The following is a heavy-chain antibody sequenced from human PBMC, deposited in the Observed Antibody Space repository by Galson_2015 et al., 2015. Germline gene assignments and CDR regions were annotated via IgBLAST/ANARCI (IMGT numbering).Heavy chain of an antibody. J-gene: IGHJ6*02. V-gene: IGHV3-11*04. Sequence: SLRLSCAASGFTFSDYYMSWIRQAPGKGLEWVSYISSSGSTIYYADSVKGRFTISRDNAKNSLYLQMNSLRAEDTAVYYCARSTTVFEQDYYYYYGMDVWGQGTTVTVPS. CDR1: GFTFSDYY. CDR2: ISSSGSTI. D-gene: IGHD4-11*01. CDR3: ARSTTVFEQDYYYYYGMDV.